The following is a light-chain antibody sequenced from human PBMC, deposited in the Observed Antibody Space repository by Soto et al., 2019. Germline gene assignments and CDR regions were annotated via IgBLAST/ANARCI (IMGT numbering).Light chain of an antibody. V-gene: IGKV1-9*01. CDR1: QDIAHN. CDR3: QQYSAHPLP. J-gene: IGKJ4*01. Sequence: DIPLTQSPSVLSASVGDRVSNSCRASQDIAHNLNWYQQKPGRAPKLLIFEKSTLLYGVPSRFSGSGSGTEFTLTISSLQPEDFATYFCQQYSAHPLPFGGGTRVEIK. CDR2: EKS.